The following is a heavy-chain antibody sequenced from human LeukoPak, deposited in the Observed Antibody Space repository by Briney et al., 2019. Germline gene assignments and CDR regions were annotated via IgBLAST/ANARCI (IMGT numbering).Heavy chain of an antibody. CDR3: ARGQYYYDSSGYYMDV. CDR1: GFTFSSYS. Sequence: GGSLRLSCAASGFTFSSYSMNWVRQAPGKGLEWVSYISSSSSTIYYADSVKGRFTISRDNAKNSLYLEMNSLRAEDTAVYYCARGQYYYDSSGYYMDVWGKGTTVTVSS. CDR2: ISSSSSTI. D-gene: IGHD3-22*01. V-gene: IGHV3-48*04. J-gene: IGHJ6*03.